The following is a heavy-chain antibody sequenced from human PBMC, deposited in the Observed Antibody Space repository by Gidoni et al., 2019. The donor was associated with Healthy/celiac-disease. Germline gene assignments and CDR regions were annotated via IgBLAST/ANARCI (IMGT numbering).Heavy chain of an antibody. CDR2: IYYSGST. V-gene: IGHV4-61*01. CDR3: ARGGGLRFLERYNWFDP. D-gene: IGHD3-3*01. J-gene: IGHJ5*02. Sequence: QVQLQESGPGLVKPSETLSLTCTVSGGSLRSGSYYWSWIRQPPGKGLEWIGYIYYSGSTNYNPSLKSRVTISVDTSKNQFSLKLSSVTAADTAVYYCARGGGLRFLERYNWFDPWGQGTLVTVSS. CDR1: GGSLRSGSYY.